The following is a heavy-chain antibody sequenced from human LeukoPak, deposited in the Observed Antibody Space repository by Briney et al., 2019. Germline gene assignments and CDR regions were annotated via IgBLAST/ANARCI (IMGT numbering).Heavy chain of an antibody. V-gene: IGHV1-2*06. CDR2: INPNSGGT. CDR3: ARDLGSYPFDY. CDR1: GYTFTGYY. Sequence: ASVKVSCKASGYTFTGYYMHWVRQAPGQGLGWRGRINPNSGGTNYAQKFQGRVTMTRDTSISTAYMELSRLRSDDTAVYYCARDLGSYPFDYWGQGTLVTVSS. J-gene: IGHJ4*02. D-gene: IGHD1-26*01.